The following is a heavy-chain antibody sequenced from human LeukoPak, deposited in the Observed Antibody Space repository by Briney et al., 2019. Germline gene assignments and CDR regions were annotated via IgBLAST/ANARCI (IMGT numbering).Heavy chain of an antibody. J-gene: IGHJ4*02. D-gene: IGHD4-23*01. CDR2: IYYSGST. CDR1: GGSISSGGYY. Sequence: SQTLSLTCTVSGGSISSGGYYWSWIRQPPGKGLEWLGGIYYSGSTYYNPSLKSRVTVSADTSNNQFSLKLSSVTAADTAVYYCARRGSRQGSTVVTPAFDYWGQGTLVTVAS. V-gene: IGHV4-39*01. CDR3: ARRGSRQGSTVVTPAFDY.